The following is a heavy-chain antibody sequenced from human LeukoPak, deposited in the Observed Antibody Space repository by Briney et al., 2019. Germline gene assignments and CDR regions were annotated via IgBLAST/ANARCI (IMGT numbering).Heavy chain of an antibody. Sequence: SETLSLTCTVSGGSISSYYWSWIRQPPGKGLEWVGYIYYSGSSNYHPSLMSRVTISVDTSKNQFSLKLSSVTAADTAVYYCARSITMGDDYYYYGMDVWGQGTTVTSSS. CDR1: GGSISSYY. CDR2: IYYSGSS. J-gene: IGHJ6*02. CDR3: ARSITMGDDYYYYGMDV. V-gene: IGHV4-59*01. D-gene: IGHD3-10*01.